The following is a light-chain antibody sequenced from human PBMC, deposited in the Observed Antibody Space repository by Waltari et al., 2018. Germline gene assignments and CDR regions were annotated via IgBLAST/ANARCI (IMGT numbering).Light chain of an antibody. CDR3: ATWDASLNGHV. Sequence: QSVLTQPPSASGTPGQRVTISCSGRSSNIGSHAVNWFQHLPGTAPKLLIYSNDQRPSGVPDRFSGSKSGTSASLAIRGLQSEDEADYYCATWDASLNGHVFGTGTKVTVL. CDR1: SSNIGSHA. CDR2: SND. V-gene: IGLV1-44*01. J-gene: IGLJ1*01.